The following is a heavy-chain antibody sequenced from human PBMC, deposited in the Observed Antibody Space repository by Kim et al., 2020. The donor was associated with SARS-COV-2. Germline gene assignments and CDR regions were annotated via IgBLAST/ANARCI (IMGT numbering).Heavy chain of an antibody. CDR1: GFTFSSYG. D-gene: IGHD3-22*01. CDR2: ISYDGSNK. J-gene: IGHJ4*02. V-gene: IGHV3-30*18. CDR3: AKDGGYYYDSSGPVLY. Sequence: GGSLRLSCAASGFTFSSYGMHWVRQAPGKGLEWVAVISYDGSNKYYADSVKGRFTISRDNSKNTLYLQMNSLRAEDTAVYYCAKDGGYYYDSSGPVLYWGQGTLVTVSS.